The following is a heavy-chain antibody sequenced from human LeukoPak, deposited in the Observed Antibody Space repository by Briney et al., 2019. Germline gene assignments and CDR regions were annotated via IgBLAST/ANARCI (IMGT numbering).Heavy chain of an antibody. CDR1: GFALSSYA. J-gene: IGHJ4*02. CDR3: AREVPYYFDY. V-gene: IGHV3-23*01. CDR2: TSSSDAGT. Sequence: GGSLRLSCAASGFALSSYAMSWVRQAPGKGLEWVSATSSSDAGTYHAESVRGRFTISRDNAKNSLYLQMNSLRAEDTAVYYCAREVPYYFDYWGQGTLVTVSS.